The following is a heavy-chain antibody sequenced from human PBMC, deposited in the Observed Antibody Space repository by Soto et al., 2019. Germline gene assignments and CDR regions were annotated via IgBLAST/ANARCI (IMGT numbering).Heavy chain of an antibody. Sequence: QVQLVQSGAEVKKPGSSVKVSCKASGGTFSSYAISWMRQAPGQRLEWMGGIIPIFGTAHYAENFQGRVKITADDSTSTAYMELSRLGSEDTAVYYCARGDYYASCGYSDYWGQGTLVTFSS. D-gene: IGHD3-22*01. CDR1: GGTFSSYA. J-gene: IGHJ4*02. V-gene: IGHV1-69*01. CDR3: ARGDYYASCGYSDY. CDR2: IIPIFGTA.